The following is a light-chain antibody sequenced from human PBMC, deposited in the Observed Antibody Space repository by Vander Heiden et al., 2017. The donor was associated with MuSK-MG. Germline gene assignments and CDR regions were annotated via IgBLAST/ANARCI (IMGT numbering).Light chain of an antibody. CDR3: QAWDSSFVV. J-gene: IGLJ2*01. V-gene: IGLV3-1*01. CDR2: QDS. Sequence: SYALTQPPPVSVSPGQTASITCSGDKLGDKYACWYQQKPGQSPVLVIYQDSKRPAGIPERFSGSNSGNTATLTISGTQAMDEADYYCQAWDSSFVVFGGGTKLTVL. CDR1: KLGDKY.